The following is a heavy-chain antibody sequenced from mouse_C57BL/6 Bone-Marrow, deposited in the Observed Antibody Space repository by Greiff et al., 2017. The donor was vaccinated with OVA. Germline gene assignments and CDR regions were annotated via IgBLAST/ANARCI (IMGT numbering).Heavy chain of an antibody. CDR2: IYPRSGNT. D-gene: IGHD2-4*01. J-gene: IGHJ4*01. V-gene: IGHV1-81*01. CDR1: GYTFTSYG. CDR3: ARDMRLRRGYAMDD. Sequence: QVQLQQSGAELARPGASVKLSCKASGYTFTSYGISWVKQRTGQGLEWIGEIYPRSGNTSYNAKFKGKATRTADKSARTAYMELRSLTSEDSAVYCCARDMRLRRGYAMDDWGKGTSVTVSS.